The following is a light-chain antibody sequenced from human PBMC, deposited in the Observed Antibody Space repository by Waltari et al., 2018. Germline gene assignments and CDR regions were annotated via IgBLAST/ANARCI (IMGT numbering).Light chain of an antibody. Sequence: EIVMTQSPTTLSVSPGDRATLSCRATQSISSYLAWYQQKTGQAPRLLIYDASTRATGIPARFSGSGSGTEFTLTISSMQSEDFAVYYWQQFYNWPRTFGQGTKVEVK. CDR1: QSISSY. J-gene: IGKJ1*01. CDR2: DAS. CDR3: QQFYNWPRT. V-gene: IGKV3-15*01.